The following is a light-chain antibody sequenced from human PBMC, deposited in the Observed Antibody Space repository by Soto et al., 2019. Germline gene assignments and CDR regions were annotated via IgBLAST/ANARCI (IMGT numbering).Light chain of an antibody. Sequence: QSVLTQPRSVSGSPGQSVAISCTGTSRDIEAYDYVSWYQQHPGKAPKLIIFEVSNRPSGVSNRFSGSKSGNTASLTISGLQAEDEADYYCSSYTGSSTVVFGGGTKLTVL. V-gene: IGLV2-14*01. CDR1: SRDIEAYDY. CDR3: SSYTGSSTVV. CDR2: EVS. J-gene: IGLJ2*01.